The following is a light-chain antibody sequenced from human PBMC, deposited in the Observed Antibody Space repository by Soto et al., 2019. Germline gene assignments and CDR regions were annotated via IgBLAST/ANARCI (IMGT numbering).Light chain of an antibody. J-gene: IGLJ1*01. CDR1: SSDVGGYNY. CDR2: DVS. V-gene: IGLV2-14*01. Sequence: SALPHPASVSGSPGQSSTISCTGTSSDVGGYNYVSWYQQHPGKAPKFMIYDVSNRPSGVSNRFSGSKSGNTASLTISGLQAEDEADYYCCSYTTSNTRQIVFGTGTKVTVL. CDR3: CSYTTSNTRQIV.